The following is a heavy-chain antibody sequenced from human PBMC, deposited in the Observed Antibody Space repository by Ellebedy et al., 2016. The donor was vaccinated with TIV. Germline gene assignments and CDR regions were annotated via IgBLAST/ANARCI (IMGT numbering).Heavy chain of an antibody. Sequence: GESLKISXTASGFKFSFYAMHWVRQTPGKGLEWVAFISYDGTNTYNADSVKGRFTISRDNSQNTLYLQMNSLRAEDSAVYYCARENFYGMDVWGQGTTVTVSS. J-gene: IGHJ6*02. CDR3: ARENFYGMDV. CDR2: ISYDGTNT. CDR1: GFKFSFYA. V-gene: IGHV3-30*04.